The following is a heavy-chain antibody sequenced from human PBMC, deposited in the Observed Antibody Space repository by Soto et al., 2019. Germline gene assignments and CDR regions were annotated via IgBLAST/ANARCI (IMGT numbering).Heavy chain of an antibody. CDR2: ISSSGTST. CDR1: GFAFSTYA. D-gene: IGHD3-10*01. J-gene: IGHJ4*02. Sequence: EVQLLESGGGLVQPGGSLRLSCEASGFAFSTYAMSWVRQAPGKGLEWVSAISSSGTSTYYKDSVKGRFTVSRDNSKSTLYLQMNSLRADDTAVYYCAREWRIAMVRGGGVDYWGQGTLVTVSS. CDR3: AREWRIAMVRGGGVDY. V-gene: IGHV3-23*01.